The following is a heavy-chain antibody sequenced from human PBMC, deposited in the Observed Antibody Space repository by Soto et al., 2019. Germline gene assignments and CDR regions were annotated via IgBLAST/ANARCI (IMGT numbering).Heavy chain of an antibody. CDR1: GFSLTTAGAG. V-gene: IGHV2-5*01. J-gene: IGHJ5*02. D-gene: IGHD4-17*01. CDR3: AHRGYGNYPRDNWFDP. CDR2: IYWNDDT. Sequence: QITLKESGPTLVKPTQTLTLTCTFSGFSLTTAGAGVGWIRQPPGKALEWLALIYWNDDTRYSPSLKSRPTITKDTSKTQVVLRMTNMDPVDTATYYCAHRGYGNYPRDNWFDPWGQGILVIVSS.